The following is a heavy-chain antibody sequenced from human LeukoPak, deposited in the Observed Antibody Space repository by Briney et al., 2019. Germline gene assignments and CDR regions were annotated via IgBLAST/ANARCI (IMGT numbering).Heavy chain of an antibody. Sequence: GGSLRLSCTASGFTFGDYAMSWFRQAPGKGLEWVGFIRSKAYGGTTEYAASVKGRFTISRDDSKSIAYLQMNSLKTEDTAAYYCTRDRFAAESDYWGQGTLVTVSS. J-gene: IGHJ4*02. D-gene: IGHD2-15*01. CDR3: TRDRFAAESDY. CDR1: GFTFGDYA. CDR2: IRSKAYGGTT. V-gene: IGHV3-49*03.